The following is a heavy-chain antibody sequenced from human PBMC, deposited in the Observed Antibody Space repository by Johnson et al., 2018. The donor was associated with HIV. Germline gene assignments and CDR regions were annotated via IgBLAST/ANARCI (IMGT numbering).Heavy chain of an antibody. CDR1: GFTFSNYW. D-gene: IGHD6-19*01. J-gene: IGHJ3*02. Sequence: VQLVESGGGLVQPGGYLRLACAASGFTFSNYWMSWVRQAPGKGLEWVANINDDGNDEYYVDSLRGRCTIWRENAKNSMYMQMDNLRIEDTAVYYCARDGVYSSPHDAFDIWGQGTMVTVSS. CDR3: ARDGVYSSPHDAFDI. CDR2: INDDGNDE. V-gene: IGHV3-7*05.